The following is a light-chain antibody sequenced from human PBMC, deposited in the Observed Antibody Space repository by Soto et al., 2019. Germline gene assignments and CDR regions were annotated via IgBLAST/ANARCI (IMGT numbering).Light chain of an antibody. CDR1: SSDVGGYNY. CDR3: SSYTCSSTLDV. J-gene: IGLJ1*01. Sequence: QSVLTQPASVSGSPGQSITISCTGTSSDVGGYNYVSWYQQHPGKAPKLMIYDVSNRPSGVSNRFSGSKSGNTASLTISGLQAEDEADYYCSSYTCSSTLDVFVTGTKVTVL. CDR2: DVS. V-gene: IGLV2-14*01.